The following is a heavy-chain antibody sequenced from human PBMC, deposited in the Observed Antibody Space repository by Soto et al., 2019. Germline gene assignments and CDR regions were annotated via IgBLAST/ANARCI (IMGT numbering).Heavy chain of an antibody. CDR1: GFTFSSYE. CDR3: ARDPSSGWYFYFDY. J-gene: IGHJ4*02. Sequence: PGGSLRLSCAASGFTFSSYEMNWVRQAPGKGLEWVSYISSSGSTIYYADSVKGRFTISRDNAKNSLYLQMNSLRAEDTAVYYCARDPSSGWYFYFDYWGQGTLVTVSS. CDR2: ISSSGSTI. V-gene: IGHV3-48*03. D-gene: IGHD6-19*01.